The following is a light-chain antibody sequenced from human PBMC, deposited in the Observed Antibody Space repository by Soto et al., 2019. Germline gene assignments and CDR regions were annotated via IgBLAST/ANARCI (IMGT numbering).Light chain of an antibody. J-gene: IGKJ2*01. V-gene: IGKV3-15*01. CDR2: AAS. Sequence: EIVMTQSPVTLSVSPGERATLSCRASQSVNSNLAWYQQKPGQPTRLLIYAASTRATGVPARFSGSGSGTEFTLTISSLQSEDFAVYYCQHYYNGPLYTFGQGTKLEIK. CDR1: QSVNSN. CDR3: QHYYNGPLYT.